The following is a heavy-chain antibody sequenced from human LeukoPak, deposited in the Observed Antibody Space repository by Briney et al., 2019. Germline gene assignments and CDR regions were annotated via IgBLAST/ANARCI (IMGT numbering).Heavy chain of an antibody. CDR3: AREVFIAVGGLGDYYYYMDV. V-gene: IGHV7-4-1*02. D-gene: IGHD6-19*01. CDR1: GYTFTSYA. J-gene: IGHJ6*03. Sequence: ASVKVSCKASGYTFTSYAMNWVRQAPGQGLEWMGWINTNTGNPTYAQGFTGRFVFSLDTSVSTAYLQISSLKAEDTAVYYCAREVFIAVGGLGDYYYYMDVWGKGTTVTVSS. CDR2: INTNTGNP.